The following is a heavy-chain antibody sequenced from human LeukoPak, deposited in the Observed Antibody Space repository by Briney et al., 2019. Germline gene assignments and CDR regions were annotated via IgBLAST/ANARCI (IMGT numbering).Heavy chain of an antibody. V-gene: IGHV3-21*01. CDR2: ISSSSSYI. D-gene: IGHD7-27*01. Sequence: KAGGSLRLSCAASGFTFSSYSMNWVRQAPGKGLEWVSSISSSSSYIYYADSVKGRFTISRDNAKNSLYLQMNSLRTEDTAVYYCVRDGSSWGNFDYWGQGTLVSVSS. J-gene: IGHJ4*02. CDR1: GFTFSSYS. CDR3: VRDGSSWGNFDY.